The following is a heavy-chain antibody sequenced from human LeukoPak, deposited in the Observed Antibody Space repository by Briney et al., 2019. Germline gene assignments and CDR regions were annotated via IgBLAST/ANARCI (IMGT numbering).Heavy chain of an antibody. V-gene: IGHV4-39*01. D-gene: IGHD6-19*01. CDR3: ARGLRKAVAGTAFGY. J-gene: IGHJ4*02. CDR2: IYYSGST. Sequence: WIRQPPGKGLEWIGSIYYSGSTYYNPSLKSRVTISVDTSKNQFSLKLSSVTAADTAVYYCARGLRKAVAGTAFGYWGQGTLVTVSS.